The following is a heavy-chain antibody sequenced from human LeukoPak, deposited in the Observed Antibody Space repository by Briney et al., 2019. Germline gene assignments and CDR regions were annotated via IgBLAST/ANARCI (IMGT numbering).Heavy chain of an antibody. CDR1: GGSISSSSYY. CDR3: ASLYGDYVAIDN. CDR2: LFYTGDT. V-gene: IGHV4-39*01. J-gene: IGHJ4*02. D-gene: IGHD4-17*01. Sequence: SETLSLTCTVSGGSISSSSYYWVWIRQPPGKGLEWVGSLFYTGDTYYNPSLKSRVTISGDTSKNQFSLKLTSVTAADTAVYYCASLYGDYVAIDNWGQGTLVTVSS.